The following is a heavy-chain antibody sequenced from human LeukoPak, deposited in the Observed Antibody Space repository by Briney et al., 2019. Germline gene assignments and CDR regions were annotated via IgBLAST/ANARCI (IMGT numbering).Heavy chain of an antibody. Sequence: SETLSLTCTVSGGSISSYYWSWIRQPPGKGLEWIGYIYYSGSTNYNPSLKSRVTISVDTSKSQFSLKLSSVTAADTAVYYCARVRLDYYGSGSPDYFDYWGQGTLVTVSS. J-gene: IGHJ4*02. D-gene: IGHD3-10*01. V-gene: IGHV4-59*01. CDR3: ARVRLDYYGSGSPDYFDY. CDR1: GGSISSYY. CDR2: IYYSGST.